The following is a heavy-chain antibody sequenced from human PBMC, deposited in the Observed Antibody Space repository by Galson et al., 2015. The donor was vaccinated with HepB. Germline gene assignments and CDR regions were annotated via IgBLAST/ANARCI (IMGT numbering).Heavy chain of an antibody. Sequence: LSLTCTVSGDSVNSSKYYWSWIRQPPGNGLEWMGYVYHSGSTNYNPSLKSRLTISVDTSKIRFSLRLKSVTAADTAVYFCARGYSSGPFYHYGMDVWGQGTTVTVSS. CDR3: ARGYSSGPFYHYGMDV. CDR1: GDSVNSSKYY. J-gene: IGHJ6*02. CDR2: VYHSGST. D-gene: IGHD5-18*01. V-gene: IGHV4-61*01.